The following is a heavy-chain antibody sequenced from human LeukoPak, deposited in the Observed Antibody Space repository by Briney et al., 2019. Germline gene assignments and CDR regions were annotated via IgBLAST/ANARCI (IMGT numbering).Heavy chain of an antibody. CDR2: ISWNSGSI. CDR3: AKAASDYGDSYYFDY. CDR1: GFTFDDYA. D-gene: IGHD4-17*01. Sequence: PGGSLRLSCAASGFTFDDYAMHWVRQAPGKGLEWVSGISWNSGSIGYADSVKGRFTISRDNAKNSLYLQMNSLRAEDTALYYCAKAASDYGDSYYFDYWDQGTLVTVSS. V-gene: IGHV3-9*01. J-gene: IGHJ4*02.